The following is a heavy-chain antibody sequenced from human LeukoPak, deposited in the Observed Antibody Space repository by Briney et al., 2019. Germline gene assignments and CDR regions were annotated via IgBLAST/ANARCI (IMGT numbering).Heavy chain of an antibody. D-gene: IGHD3-9*01. Sequence: PGGSLRLSCAASGFTFDDYAMHWVRQAPGKGLEWVSGISWNSGSIGYADSVKGRFTISRDNAKNSLYLQMNSLRAEDTGLYYCAKDPGYDILTGYYDYWGQGTLVTVSS. CDR2: ISWNSGSI. J-gene: IGHJ4*02. CDR1: GFTFDDYA. CDR3: AKDPGYDILTGYYDY. V-gene: IGHV3-9*01.